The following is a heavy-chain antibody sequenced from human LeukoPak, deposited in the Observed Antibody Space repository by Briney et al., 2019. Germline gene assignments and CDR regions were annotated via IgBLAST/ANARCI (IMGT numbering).Heavy chain of an antibody. CDR1: GFTFDDYA. Sequence: PGGSLRLSCAASGFTFDDYAMHWVRQAPGKGLEWVSGISWNSGSIGYADSVKGRFTISRDNAKNSLYLQMNSLRAEVTALYYCAKAWGYEYSSSSFDYWGQGTLVTVSS. D-gene: IGHD6-6*01. V-gene: IGHV3-9*01. CDR3: AKAWGYEYSSSSFDY. CDR2: ISWNSGSI. J-gene: IGHJ4*02.